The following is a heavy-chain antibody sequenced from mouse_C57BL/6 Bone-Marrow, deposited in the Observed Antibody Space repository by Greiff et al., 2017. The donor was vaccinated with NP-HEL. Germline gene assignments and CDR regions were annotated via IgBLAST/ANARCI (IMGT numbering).Heavy chain of an antibody. CDR3: ARGRLRPFAY. Sequence: QVQLQQSGAELARPGASVKLSCKASGYTFTSYGISWVKQSNGQGLEWIGEIYPRSGNTYYNEKFKGKAPLTADKSSSTAYMELRSLTSEDAAVYFCARGRLRPFAYWGQGTRVTVSA. CDR1: GYTFTSYG. J-gene: IGHJ3*01. V-gene: IGHV1-81*01. CDR2: IYPRSGNT. D-gene: IGHD2-4*01.